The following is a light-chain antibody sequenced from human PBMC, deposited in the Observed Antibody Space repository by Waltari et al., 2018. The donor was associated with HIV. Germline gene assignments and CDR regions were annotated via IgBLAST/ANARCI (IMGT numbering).Light chain of an antibody. Sequence: QSPSSLSASVGDRVTITCRASQSISSYLNWYQQKPGKAPKLLIYAASSLQSGVPSRFSGSGSGTDFTLTISSLQPEDFATYYCQQSYSTPRTFGQGTKVEIK. CDR2: AAS. CDR3: QQSYSTPRT. J-gene: IGKJ1*01. CDR1: QSISSY. V-gene: IGKV1-39*01.